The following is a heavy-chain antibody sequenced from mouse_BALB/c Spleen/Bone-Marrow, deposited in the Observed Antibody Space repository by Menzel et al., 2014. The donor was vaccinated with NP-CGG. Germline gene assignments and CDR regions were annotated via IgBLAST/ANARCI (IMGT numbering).Heavy chain of an antibody. Sequence: VQLQQSGAELVKPGASVKLSCTASGFNIKDTYMHWVKQRPEQGLEWIGRIDPANGNTNYDPRFQGKATITADTSSNTAYLQLSSLTSEDTAVYYCARYGGRYYAMDYWGQGTSVTASS. V-gene: IGHV14-3*02. D-gene: IGHD1-1*01. J-gene: IGHJ4*01. CDR2: IDPANGNT. CDR1: GFNIKDTY. CDR3: ARYGGRYYAMDY.